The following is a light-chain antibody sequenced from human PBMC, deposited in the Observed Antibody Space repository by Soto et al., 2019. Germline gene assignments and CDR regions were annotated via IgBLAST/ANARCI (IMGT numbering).Light chain of an antibody. J-gene: IGLJ2*01. V-gene: IGLV1-36*01. CDR3: AAWDDSLNGVV. CDR1: SSNIGNNA. Sequence: QSVLTQPPSVSDAPRQRVTISCSGSSSNIGNNAVNWYQQLQGKAPKLLIYYDDLLPSGVSDRFSGSKSGTSASLAISGLQSEDEADYYCAAWDDSLNGVVFGGGTKLTVL. CDR2: YDD.